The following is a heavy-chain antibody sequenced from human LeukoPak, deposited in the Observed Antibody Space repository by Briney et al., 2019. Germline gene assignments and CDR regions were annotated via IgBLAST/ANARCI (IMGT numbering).Heavy chain of an antibody. Sequence: PSETLSLTCTVSGYSISSGYYWGWIRQPPGKGLEWIGSIYHSGSTYYNPSLKSRVTMSVDTSKNQFSLKLSSVTAADTAVYYCARDRGYCSSTSCYPHSYMDVWGKGTTVTVSS. J-gene: IGHJ6*03. CDR1: GYSISSGYY. CDR3: ARDRGYCSSTSCYPHSYMDV. D-gene: IGHD2-2*01. V-gene: IGHV4-38-2*02. CDR2: IYHSGST.